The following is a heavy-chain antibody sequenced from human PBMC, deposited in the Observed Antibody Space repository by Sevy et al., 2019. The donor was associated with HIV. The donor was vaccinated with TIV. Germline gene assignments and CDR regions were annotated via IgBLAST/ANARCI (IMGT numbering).Heavy chain of an antibody. CDR2: ISYVGSNK. J-gene: IGHJ6*02. D-gene: IGHD2-15*01. CDR3: AKGGCSGGICYSDV. CDR1: GFSFSRYG. V-gene: IGHV3-30*18. Sequence: GGSLRLSCAASGFSFSRYGLHWVRQAPGKGLEWLAIISYVGSNKYHADSVKGRFTISRDNSKNTLYLQMNSLRAEDTAVYYCAKGGCSGGICYSDVWGQGTTVTVSS.